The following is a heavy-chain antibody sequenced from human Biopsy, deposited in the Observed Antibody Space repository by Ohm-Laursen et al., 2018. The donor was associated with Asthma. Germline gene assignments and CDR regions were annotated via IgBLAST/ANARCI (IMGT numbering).Heavy chain of an antibody. D-gene: IGHD6-19*01. J-gene: IGHJ4*02. V-gene: IGHV4-59*01. Sequence: TLSLTCSVYGGSISSFYWSWIRQSPEKGLEWMGYVYWTGSTNYNPSLKSRVTMSVDTSKNRMFLELTSVTAADTAIYYWGRAVRNEQWLAPFDYWGQGKPVTVSS. CDR1: GGSISSFY. CDR2: VYWTGST. CDR3: GRAVRNEQWLAPFDY.